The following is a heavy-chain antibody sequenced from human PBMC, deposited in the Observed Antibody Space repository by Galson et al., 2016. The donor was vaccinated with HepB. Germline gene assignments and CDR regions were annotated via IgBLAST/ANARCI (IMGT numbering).Heavy chain of an antibody. Sequence: SLRLSCAASGFTFSDYSIHWIRQAPGKGLEWVAIISFDGSDKYYADSVKGRFTISRDNSKNTVSLQMNSLRHEDTAVYYCAKDRRFREMSRCYFDHWGQGTLVTVSA. CDR3: AKDRRFREMSRCYFDH. V-gene: IGHV3-30*18. CDR1: GFTFSDYS. J-gene: IGHJ4*02. CDR2: ISFDGSDK. D-gene: IGHD3-10*01.